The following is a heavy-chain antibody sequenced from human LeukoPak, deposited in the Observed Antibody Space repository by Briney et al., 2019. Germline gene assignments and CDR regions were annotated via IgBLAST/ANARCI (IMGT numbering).Heavy chain of an antibody. V-gene: IGHV4-4*07. CDR3: ARDRLYYYDSSGYLDY. CDR2: IYTSGST. Sequence: SETLSLTCTVYGGSISIYYWSWIRQPAGKGLEWIGRIYTSGSTNYNPSLKSRVTMSVDTSKNQFSLKLSSVTAADTAVYYCARDRLYYYDSSGYLDYWGQGTLVTASS. J-gene: IGHJ4*02. CDR1: GGSISIYY. D-gene: IGHD3-22*01.